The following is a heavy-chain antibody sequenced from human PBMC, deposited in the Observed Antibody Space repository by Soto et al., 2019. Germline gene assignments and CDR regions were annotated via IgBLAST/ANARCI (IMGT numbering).Heavy chain of an antibody. CDR3: AREKVGAVDY. CDR2: MNPNSGNK. Sequence: QVQLVQSGAEVKKPGASVKVSCKASGYTFTSYDINWVRQATGQGLEWMGWMNPNSGNKGYAQKFXGXVXMXXNTSISTAYMELSSLRSEDTAVYYCAREKVGAVDYWGQGTLVTVSS. CDR1: GYTFTSYD. J-gene: IGHJ4*02. V-gene: IGHV1-8*01. D-gene: IGHD1-26*01.